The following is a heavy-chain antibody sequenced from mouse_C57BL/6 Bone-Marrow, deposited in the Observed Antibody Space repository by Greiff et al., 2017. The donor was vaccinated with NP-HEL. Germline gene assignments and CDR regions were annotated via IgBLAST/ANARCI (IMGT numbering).Heavy chain of an antibody. V-gene: IGHV1-9*01. D-gene: IGHD1-1*01. CDR2: ILPGSGST. Sequence: VQLQQSGAELMKPGASVKLSCTATGYTFTGYWIEWVKQRPGHGLEWIGEILPGSGSTNYNEKFKGKATFTADTSSNTAYMQLSSLTTEDSAIDNWSSPTTVVSTGFDDGGQGATLTVSS. CDR1: GYTFTGYW. J-gene: IGHJ2*01. CDR3: SSPTTVVSTGFDD.